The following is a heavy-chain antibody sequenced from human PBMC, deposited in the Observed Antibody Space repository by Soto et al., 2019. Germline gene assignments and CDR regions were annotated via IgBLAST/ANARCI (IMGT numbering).Heavy chain of an antibody. Sequence: GGSLRLSCAASGFTFSSYAMSWVRQAPGKGLEWVSAISGSGGSTYYADSVKGRFTISRDNSKNTLYLQMNSLRAEDTAVYYCAKINGSSLASNEYFQHWGQGTLVTVSS. J-gene: IGHJ1*01. V-gene: IGHV3-23*01. CDR1: GFTFSSYA. CDR2: ISGSGGST. CDR3: AKINGSSLASNEYFQH. D-gene: IGHD6-13*01.